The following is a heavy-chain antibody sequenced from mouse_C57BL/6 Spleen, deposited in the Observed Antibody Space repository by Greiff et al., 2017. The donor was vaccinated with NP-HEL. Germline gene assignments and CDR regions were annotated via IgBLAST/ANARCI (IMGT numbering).Heavy chain of an antibody. CDR3: ARTPYDYDGGFAY. Sequence: QVHVKQSGAELVRPGSSVKLSCKASGYTFTSYWMHWVKQRPIQGLEWIGNIDPSDSETHYNQKFKDKATLTVDKSSSTAYMQLSSLTSEDSAVYYCARTPYDYDGGFAYWGQGTLVTVSA. CDR1: GYTFTSYW. V-gene: IGHV1-52*01. CDR2: IDPSDSET. J-gene: IGHJ3*01. D-gene: IGHD2-4*01.